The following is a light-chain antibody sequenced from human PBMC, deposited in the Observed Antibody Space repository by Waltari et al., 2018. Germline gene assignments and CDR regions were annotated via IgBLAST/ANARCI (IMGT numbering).Light chain of an antibody. V-gene: IGLV6-57*03. CDR2: EDN. Sequence: NFMLTQPHSVSDSPGKTVTISCTRSRVIIASNYVQGYQHRPGSAPTTVIYEDNQRPSGVSDRFSCSIDSSSNSASLTISGLKTEDEADYYCQSYDSSNQVFGGGTKLTVL. J-gene: IGLJ2*01. CDR3: QSYDSSNQV. CDR1: RVIIASNY.